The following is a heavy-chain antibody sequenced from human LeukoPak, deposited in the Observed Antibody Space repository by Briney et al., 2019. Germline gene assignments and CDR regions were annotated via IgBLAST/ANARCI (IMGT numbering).Heavy chain of an antibody. D-gene: IGHD6-19*01. J-gene: IGHJ4*02. Sequence: SETLSLTCTVSGGSVSSGSYYWSWIRQPPGKGLEWIGYIYYSGSTNYNPSLKSRVTISVDTSKNQFSLKLSSVTTADTAVYYCAKFSSGWYYFDYWGQGTLVTVSS. V-gene: IGHV4-61*01. CDR3: AKFSSGWYYFDY. CDR1: GGSVSSGSYY. CDR2: IYYSGST.